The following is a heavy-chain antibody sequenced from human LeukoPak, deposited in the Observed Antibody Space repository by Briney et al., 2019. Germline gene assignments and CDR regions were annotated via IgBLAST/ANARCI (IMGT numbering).Heavy chain of an antibody. J-gene: IGHJ5*02. CDR2: ISSSGSTI. Sequence: GGSLRLSCAASGFTFSSYEMNWVRQAPGKGLEGVSYISSSGSTIYYADSVKGRFTISRDNAKNSLYLQMNSLRAEDTAVYYCARDLNWFDPWGQGTLVTVSS. CDR1: GFTFSSYE. CDR3: ARDLNWFDP. V-gene: IGHV3-48*03.